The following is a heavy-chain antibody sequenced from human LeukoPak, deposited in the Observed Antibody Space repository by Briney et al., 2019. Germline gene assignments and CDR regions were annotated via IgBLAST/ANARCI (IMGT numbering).Heavy chain of an antibody. V-gene: IGHV4-4*09. CDR1: GGSISSYY. D-gene: IGHD2-2*01. CDR3: ARSKGYCSSTSCYGPYYYYMGV. J-gene: IGHJ6*03. Sequence: SETLSLTCTVSGGSISSYYWSWIRQPPGKGLEWIGYIYTSGSTNYNPSLKSRVTISVDTSKNQFSLKLSSVTAADTAVYYCARSKGYCSSTSCYGPYYYYMGVWGKGTTVTVSS. CDR2: IYTSGST.